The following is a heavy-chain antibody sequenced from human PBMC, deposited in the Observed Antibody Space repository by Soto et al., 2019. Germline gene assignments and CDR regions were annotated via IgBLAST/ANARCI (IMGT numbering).Heavy chain of an antibody. J-gene: IGHJ5*02. CDR2: IYYSGST. V-gene: IGHV4-28*01. CDR1: GYSISSSNW. Sequence: ASETLSLTCAVSGYSISSSNWWGWIRQPPGKGLEWIGYIYYSGSTYYNPSLKSRINKSVDTSKNQFSLKLNSVTALDTAVYYCARSPGDIVVVPAAPTVWFDPWGQGTLVTVSS. D-gene: IGHD2-2*01. CDR3: ARSPGDIVVVPAAPTVWFDP.